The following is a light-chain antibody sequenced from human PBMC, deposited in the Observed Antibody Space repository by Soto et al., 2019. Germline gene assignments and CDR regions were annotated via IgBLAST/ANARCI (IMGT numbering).Light chain of an antibody. V-gene: IGKV1-27*01. Sequence: DIQMTQSPSSLSASVGDRVTITCRASQGISNYLAWYQQKPGKVPKLLIYATSTLQSGVPSRFSGSGSVTDFTLTISSLQPEDVATYYCQKYNGAPPFTFGPGTKVGIK. CDR2: ATS. CDR3: QKYNGAPPFT. J-gene: IGKJ3*01. CDR1: QGISNY.